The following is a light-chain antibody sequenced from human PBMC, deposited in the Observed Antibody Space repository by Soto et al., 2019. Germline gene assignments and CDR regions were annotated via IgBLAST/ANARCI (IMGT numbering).Light chain of an antibody. CDR2: DTS. CDR3: QQYSNWPPIT. CDR1: QSVSIH. V-gene: IGKV3-15*01. Sequence: ILMTQSPATLSVSPGERATLSCRASQSVSIHLAWYQQKPGPAPRLLIYDTSTRATGIPARFSGSGSGTEFTLTISSLQSEDFAVYYCQQYSNWPPITFGQGTRLE. J-gene: IGKJ5*01.